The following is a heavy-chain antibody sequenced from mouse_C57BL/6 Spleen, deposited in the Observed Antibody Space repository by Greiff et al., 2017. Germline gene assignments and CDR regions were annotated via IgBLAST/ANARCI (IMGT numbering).Heavy chain of an antibody. V-gene: IGHV10-1*01. CDR3: VRHGTRYAMDY. CDR2: IRSQSNNYAT. CDR1: GFSFNTYA. D-gene: IGHD1-1*02. Sequence: EVKLMESGGGLVQPKGSLKLSCAASGFSFNTYAMNWVRQAPGKGLEWVARIRSQSNNYATYYADSVKDRFTISRDDSESMLYLQMNNLKTEDTAMYYCVRHGTRYAMDYWGQGTSVTVSS. J-gene: IGHJ4*01.